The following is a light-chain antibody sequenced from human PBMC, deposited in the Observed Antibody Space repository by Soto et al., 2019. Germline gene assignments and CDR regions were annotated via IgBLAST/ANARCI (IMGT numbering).Light chain of an antibody. J-gene: IGKJ1*01. Sequence: EIGMTQSPATLSGSAGERATLSCRASQSVSSSYLAWYQQNRGQAPRLLIYGASTRATGIPARFSGSVYGTEFNLTISSLQPEDFAVYYCQQYNNWPRTFGQGTKVDI. CDR3: QQYNNWPRT. V-gene: IGKV3-15*01. CDR1: QSVSSSY. CDR2: GAS.